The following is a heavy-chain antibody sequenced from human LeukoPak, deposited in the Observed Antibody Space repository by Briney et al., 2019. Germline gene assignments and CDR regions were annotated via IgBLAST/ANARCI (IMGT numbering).Heavy chain of an antibody. J-gene: IGHJ4*02. CDR1: GYNFSPYW. Sequence: GGSLRLSCVASGYNFSPYWMSWVRQTPGKGLEWVASISNGGFATYYVDSVRGRFTISRDDARNSLFLQMNGLGADDTAVYYCTRGNYVPDSWGQGTLVTVSS. CDR3: TRGNYVPDS. D-gene: IGHD3-10*02. V-gene: IGHV3-7*03. CDR2: ISNGGFAT.